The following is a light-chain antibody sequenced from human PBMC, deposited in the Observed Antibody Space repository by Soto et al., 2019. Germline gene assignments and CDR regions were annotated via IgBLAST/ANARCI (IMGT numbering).Light chain of an antibody. CDR2: EVS. CDR1: SSDVGAYNY. J-gene: IGLJ2*01. V-gene: IGLV2-8*01. CDR3: SSYAGSNNLV. Sequence: QSALTQPPSASGSPGQSVTISCTGTSSDVGAYNYVSWYQHHPGKAPNLMIYEVSQRPSGVPDRFSGSKSGNTASLTVSGLQAEDEADYYCSSYAGSNNLVFGGGTKVTVL.